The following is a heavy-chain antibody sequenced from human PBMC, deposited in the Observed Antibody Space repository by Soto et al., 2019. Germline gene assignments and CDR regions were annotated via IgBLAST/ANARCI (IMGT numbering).Heavy chain of an antibody. CDR2: ISSSGSTI. CDR1: GFSFSNYS. J-gene: IGHJ4*02. CDR3: ARVAYYYDSSGYFY. Sequence: PGGSLRLSCTASGFSFSNYSVNWVRQAPGKGLEWVSYISSSGSTIYYADSVKGRFTISRDNAKNSLYLQMNSLRAENTAVYYCARVAYYYDSSGYFYWGQGTLVTVSS. V-gene: IGHV3-48*01. D-gene: IGHD3-22*01.